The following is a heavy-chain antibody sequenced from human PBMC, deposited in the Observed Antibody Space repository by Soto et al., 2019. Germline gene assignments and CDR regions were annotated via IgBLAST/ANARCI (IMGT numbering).Heavy chain of an antibody. CDR2: ISYDGSNK. CDR1: GFTFSSYA. Sequence: QVQLVESGGGVVHPGRSLRLSCAASGFTFSSYAMHWVRQAPGKGLEWVAVISYDGSNKYYADSVKGRFTNSRDNSKNTLYLQMNSLRAEDTAVYYCARAYEGDYFDYWGQGTLVTVSS. V-gene: IGHV3-30-3*01. J-gene: IGHJ4*02. D-gene: IGHD3-16*01. CDR3: ARAYEGDYFDY.